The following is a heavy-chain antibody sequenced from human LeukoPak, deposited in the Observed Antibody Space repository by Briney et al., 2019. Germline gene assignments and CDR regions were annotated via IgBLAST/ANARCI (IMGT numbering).Heavy chain of an antibody. CDR3: ARDRAISPH. CDR1: GFTFSSDW. Sequence: GGSLRLSCAASGFTFSSDWMSWVRQAPGRGLEWVANIKQDGSEKYYVDSVKGRFTISRDNAKNSLYLQMNSLRAEDTAVYYCARDRAISPHWGQGTLVTVSS. CDR2: IKQDGSEK. D-gene: IGHD3-9*01. J-gene: IGHJ4*02. V-gene: IGHV3-7*01.